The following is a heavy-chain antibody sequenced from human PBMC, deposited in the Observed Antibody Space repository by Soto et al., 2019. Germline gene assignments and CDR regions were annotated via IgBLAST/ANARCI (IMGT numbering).Heavy chain of an antibody. CDR1: GFTFGAYA. CDR2: IRSKAYSGTT. V-gene: IGHV3-49*04. Sequence: EVQLVESGGGLVQPGRSLRLSCTASGFTFGAYAMTWVRQAPGKGLEWVGFIRSKAYSGTTEYAASVKGRLTISRDDSTSIAYLQMSSLTTEDTAVHYCARGQLSEWAPLPSSGDYWCQGTLMSVSS. CDR3: ARGQLSEWAPLPSSGDY. J-gene: IGHJ4*02. D-gene: IGHD1-26*01.